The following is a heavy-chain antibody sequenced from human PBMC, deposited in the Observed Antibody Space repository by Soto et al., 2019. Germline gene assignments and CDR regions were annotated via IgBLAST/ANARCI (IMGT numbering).Heavy chain of an antibody. D-gene: IGHD2-15*01. V-gene: IGHV3-30-3*01. CDR3: AREWVPVAFFLYCSCGSCYSGWFDP. J-gene: IGHJ5*02. Sequence: GGSLRLSCAASGFTFSSYAMHWVRQAPGKGLEWVAVISYDGSNKYYADSVKGRFTISRDNSKNTLYLQMNSLRAEDTAVYYCAREWVPVAFFLYCSCGSCYSGWFDPWGQGTLVTVSS. CDR1: GFTFSSYA. CDR2: ISYDGSNK.